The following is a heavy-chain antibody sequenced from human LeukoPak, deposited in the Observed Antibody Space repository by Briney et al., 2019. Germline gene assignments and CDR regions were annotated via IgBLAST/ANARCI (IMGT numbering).Heavy chain of an antibody. CDR3: ARFNSYSTDWLFDY. J-gene: IGHJ4*02. V-gene: IGHV3-23*01. D-gene: IGHD6-13*01. CDR1: GFTFTNYA. CDR2: ISGSGGST. Sequence: PGGSLRLSCAASGFTFTNYAMTWVRQAPGKGVEWVSTISGSGGSTYYADSVKGRFTVSSDNSKNTLYLQMNSLRAEDTAVYYCARFNSYSTDWLFDYWGQGTLVTVSS.